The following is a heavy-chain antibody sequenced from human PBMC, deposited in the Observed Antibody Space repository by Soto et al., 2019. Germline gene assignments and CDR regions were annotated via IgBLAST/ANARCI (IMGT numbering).Heavy chain of an antibody. CDR3: ARVIAPYYFDY. D-gene: IGHD6-13*01. J-gene: IGHJ4*02. CDR2: INAGNGNT. V-gene: IGHV1-3*01. Sequence: GASVKVSCKASGYTFTSYAMHWVRQAPGQRLEWMGWINAGNGNTKYSQKFQGRVTITRDTSASTAHMELSSLRSEDTAVYYCARVIAPYYFDYWGQGTLVTVSS. CDR1: GYTFTSYA.